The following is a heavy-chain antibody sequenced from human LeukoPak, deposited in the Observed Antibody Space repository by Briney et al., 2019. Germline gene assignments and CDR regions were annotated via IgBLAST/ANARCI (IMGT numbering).Heavy chain of an antibody. CDR1: GYTFTSYG. D-gene: IGHD3-10*01. J-gene: IGHJ6*02. Sequence: ASVKVSCKASGYTFTSYGISWVRQAPGQGLEWMGWISAYNGNTNYAQKFQGRVTMTEDTSTDTAYMELSSLRSEDTAVYYCAADISPWFGDALSRYYYGMDVWGQGTTVTVSS. V-gene: IGHV1-18*01. CDR3: AADISPWFGDALSRYYYGMDV. CDR2: ISAYNGNT.